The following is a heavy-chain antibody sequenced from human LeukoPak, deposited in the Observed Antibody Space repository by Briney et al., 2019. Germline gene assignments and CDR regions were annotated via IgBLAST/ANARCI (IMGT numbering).Heavy chain of an antibody. Sequence: GWSLRLSCAASGFTFSSYGMHWVRQAPGKGLEWVAVISYDGSNKYYADSVKGRFTISRDNSKNTLYLQMNSLRAEDTAVYYCARDRGVGATTDYWGQGTLVTVSS. J-gene: IGHJ4*02. CDR3: ARDRGVGATTDY. CDR1: GFTFSSYG. CDR2: ISYDGSNK. D-gene: IGHD1-26*01. V-gene: IGHV3-30*03.